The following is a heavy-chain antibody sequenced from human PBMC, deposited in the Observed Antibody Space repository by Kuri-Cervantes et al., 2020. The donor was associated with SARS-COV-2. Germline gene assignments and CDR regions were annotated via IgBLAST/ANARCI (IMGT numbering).Heavy chain of an antibody. CDR3: ARGRPDYYDSSGYERGWFDP. Sequence: ASVKVSCKASGDTFTSYYMHWGRQAPGQGLEWMGIINPSGGSTSYAQKFQGRVTMTRDTSTSTAYMELRSLISDDTAVYYCARGRPDYYDSSGYERGWFDPWGQGTLVTVSS. CDR2: INPSGGST. V-gene: IGHV1-46*01. D-gene: IGHD3-22*01. CDR1: GDTFTSYY. J-gene: IGHJ5*02.